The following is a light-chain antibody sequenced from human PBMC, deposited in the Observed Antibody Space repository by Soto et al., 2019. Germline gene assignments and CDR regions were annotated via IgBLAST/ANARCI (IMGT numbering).Light chain of an antibody. CDR3: QQCGKCQLT. J-gene: IGKJ1*01. Sequence: IVLTQSPATLSVSPGERATLSCRASQSVSSNLAWHQQRPGQAPRLLIYGASSRATGIPDRFSGSGSGTDFTLTISRLEPEDFVVYYCQQCGKCQLTFGQGTKVDIK. CDR2: GAS. V-gene: IGKV3D-11*03. CDR1: QSVSSN.